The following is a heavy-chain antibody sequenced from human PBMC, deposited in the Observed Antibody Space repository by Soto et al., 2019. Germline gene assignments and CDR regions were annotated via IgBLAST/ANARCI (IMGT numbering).Heavy chain of an antibody. CDR1: GGSISSGGYY. Sequence: QVQLQESGPGLVKPSQTLSLTCTVSGGSISSGGYYWSWIRQHPGKGLEWIGYIYYSGSTYYNPSLKSRVTISVDTSKNQFSLKLSSVTAADTAVYYCARGPVGAILTHAFDIWGQGTMVTVSS. J-gene: IGHJ3*02. CDR3: ARGPVGAILTHAFDI. D-gene: IGHD1-26*01. V-gene: IGHV4-31*03. CDR2: IYYSGST.